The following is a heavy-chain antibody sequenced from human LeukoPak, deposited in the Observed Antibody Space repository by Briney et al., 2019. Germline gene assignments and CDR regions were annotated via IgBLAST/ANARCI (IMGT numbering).Heavy chain of an antibody. CDR2: IILIFGTA. J-gene: IGHJ4*02. CDR3: AVSRGSGYPADY. D-gene: IGHD3-3*01. CDR1: GGTFSSYA. V-gene: IGHV1-69*06. Sequence: ASVKVSCKASGGTFSSYAISWVRQAPGQGLEWMGGIILIFGTANYAQKFQGRVTITADKSTSTAYMELSSLRSEDTAVYYCAVSRGSGYPADYWGQGTLVTVSS.